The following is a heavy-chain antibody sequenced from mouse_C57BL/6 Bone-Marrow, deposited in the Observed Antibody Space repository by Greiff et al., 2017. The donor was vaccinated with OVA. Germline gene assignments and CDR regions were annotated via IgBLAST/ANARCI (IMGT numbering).Heavy chain of an antibody. D-gene: IGHD4-1*02. V-gene: IGHV1-54*01. J-gene: IGHJ3*01. CDR1: GYAFTNYL. Sequence: VQLQQSGAELVRPGPSVTVSCKASGYAFTNYLIEWVKQRPGQGLEWIGVINPGSGGTNYNEKFKGKATLTADKSSSTAYMQHSSLTSEDSAVYVCSRSTGTGFAYWGQGTLVTVSA. CDR3: SRSTGTGFAY. CDR2: INPGSGGT.